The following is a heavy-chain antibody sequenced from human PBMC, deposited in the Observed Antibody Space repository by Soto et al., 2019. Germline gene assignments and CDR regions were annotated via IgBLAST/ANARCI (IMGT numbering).Heavy chain of an antibody. V-gene: IGHV1-46*03. CDR3: AREAEEYSGSEY. Sequence: GASVKVSCKASGFPFTRYHFHGLRQAPGQGLEWLGVINPSTRTTYAQRFQGRITMTRDTSTSMVYMDLSSLRSDDTAVYYCAREAEEYSGSEYWGPGTLVTVSS. D-gene: IGHD3-10*01. CDR2: INPSTRT. CDR1: GFPFTRYH. J-gene: IGHJ4*02.